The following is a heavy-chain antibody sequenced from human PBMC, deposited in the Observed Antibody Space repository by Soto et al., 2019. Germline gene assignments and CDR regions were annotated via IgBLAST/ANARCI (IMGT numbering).Heavy chain of an antibody. CDR3: ARGGQWLAPGGYFDY. J-gene: IGHJ4*02. CDR2: IYSGGST. D-gene: IGHD6-19*01. V-gene: IGHV3-53*01. Sequence: GGSLRLSCAASGFTVSSNYMSWVRQAPGKGLEWVSVIYSGGSTYYADSVKGRFTISRDNSKNTLYLQMNSLRAEDTAVYYCARGGQWLAPGGYFDYWGQGTLVTVSS. CDR1: GFTVSSNY.